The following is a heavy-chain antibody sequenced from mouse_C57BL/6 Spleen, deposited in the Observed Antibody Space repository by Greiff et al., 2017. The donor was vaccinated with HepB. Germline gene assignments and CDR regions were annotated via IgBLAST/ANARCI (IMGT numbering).Heavy chain of an antibody. Sequence: EVQLQESGPGLVKPSQSLSLTCSVTGYSITSGYYWNWIRQFPGNKLEWMGYISYDGSNNYNPSLKNRISITRDTSKNQFFLKLNSVTTEDTATYYCAVIRNYFDYWGQGTTLTVSS. CDR2: ISYDGSN. D-gene: IGHD1-1*01. CDR3: AVIRNYFDY. V-gene: IGHV3-6*01. CDR1: GYSITSGYY. J-gene: IGHJ2*01.